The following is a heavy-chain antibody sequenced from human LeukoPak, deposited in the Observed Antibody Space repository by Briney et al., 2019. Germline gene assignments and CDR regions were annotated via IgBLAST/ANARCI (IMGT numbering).Heavy chain of an antibody. CDR2: MNPNSGNT. Sequence: ASVKVSCKASGYTFTSYDINWVRQATGQGLEWMGWMNPNSGNTGYAQKLQGRVTMTTDTSTSTAYMELRSLRSDDTAVYYCAFHYGSGDWFDPWGQGTLVTVSS. V-gene: IGHV1-8*01. J-gene: IGHJ5*02. CDR1: GYTFTSYD. D-gene: IGHD3-10*01. CDR3: AFHYGSGDWFDP.